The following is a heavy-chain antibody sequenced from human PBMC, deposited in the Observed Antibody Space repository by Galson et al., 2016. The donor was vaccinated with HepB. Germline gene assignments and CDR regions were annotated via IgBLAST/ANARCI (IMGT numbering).Heavy chain of an antibody. CDR1: GYTFTSYY. CDR3: ARDPPDSSGWYSGYDY. Sequence: SVKVSCKASGYTFTSYYMHWVRQAPGQGLEWMGIINPSGGSTSYAQKFQGRVTMTRDTSTSTVYMELSSLRSEDTAVYYCARDPPDSSGWYSGYDYWGQGTLVTVSS. V-gene: IGHV1-46*01. D-gene: IGHD6-19*01. J-gene: IGHJ4*02. CDR2: INPSGGST.